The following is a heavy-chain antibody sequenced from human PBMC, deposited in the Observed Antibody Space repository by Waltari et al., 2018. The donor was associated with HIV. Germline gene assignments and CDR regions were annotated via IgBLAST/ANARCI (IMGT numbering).Heavy chain of an antibody. D-gene: IGHD2-8*01. CDR3: ARWCDTNCHTFDI. J-gene: IGHJ3*02. Sequence: QVRLQESGPGLVKPSETLSLTCTVSGVSVTSYYWNWIRQSPEKGLECIGNVHHTGASKCNPPVRSRVSMSVDTSKKEITLSLTSATAADTAVYYCARWCDTNCHTFDIWGQGTSVTVSS. V-gene: IGHV4-59*02. CDR1: GVSVTSYY. CDR2: VHHTGAS.